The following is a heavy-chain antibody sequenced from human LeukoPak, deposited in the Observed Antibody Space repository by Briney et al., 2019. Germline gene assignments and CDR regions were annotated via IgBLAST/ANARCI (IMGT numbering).Heavy chain of an antibody. J-gene: IGHJ4*02. CDR1: GFTFTRYW. V-gene: IGHV3-7*01. CDR2: IKQDGSET. D-gene: IGHD4-17*01. CDR3: ARDGDYIMPPFDY. Sequence: GGSLRLPCAASGFTFTRYWMSWVRQAPGKGLEWVANIKQDGSETHYVDSVKGRFTISRDNARNSVYLQMNSLSDDDTAVYHCARDGDYIMPPFDYWGQGILVTVSS.